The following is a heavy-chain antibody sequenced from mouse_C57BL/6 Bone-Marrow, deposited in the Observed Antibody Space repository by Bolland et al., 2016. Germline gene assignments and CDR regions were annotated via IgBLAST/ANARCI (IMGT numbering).Heavy chain of an antibody. J-gene: IGHJ3*01. D-gene: IGHD2-4*01. CDR3: ARTLYYDYACWFAY. Sequence: RSGNTYYNEKFKGKATLTADKSSSTAYMELRSLTSEDSAVYFCARTLYYDYACWFAYWGQGTLV. V-gene: IGHV1-81*01. CDR2: RSGNT.